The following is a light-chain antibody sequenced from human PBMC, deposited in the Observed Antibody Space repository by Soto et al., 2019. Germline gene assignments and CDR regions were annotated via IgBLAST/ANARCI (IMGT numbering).Light chain of an antibody. CDR1: QGIGSY. V-gene: IGKV1-9*01. CDR3: QQLHSYSLT. J-gene: IGKJ4*01. CDR2: DAS. Sequence: IQFTHPPSSLAASVGDRVTITFRASQGIGSYLAWYQQKPGNAPRLLIYDASTLQSGVPSRLSGSVSETDFTLTISSLQPEDSATYYCQQLHSYSLTFGGGTKVDI.